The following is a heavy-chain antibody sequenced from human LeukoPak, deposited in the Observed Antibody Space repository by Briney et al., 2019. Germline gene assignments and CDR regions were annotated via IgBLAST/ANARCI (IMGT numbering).Heavy chain of an antibody. CDR1: TFTFSDYW. CDR3: ARDLMVGSPFDS. D-gene: IGHD2-8*01. Sequence: GGSLRLSSAASTFTFSDYWMHWVRQAPGKGLVWVSRINSDGSGTRYADSVKGRFTISRDNAKNTLYLQMNSLTAEDTAVYYCARDLMVGSPFDSWGQGSLVTVSS. CDR2: INSDGSGT. J-gene: IGHJ4*02. V-gene: IGHV3-74*01.